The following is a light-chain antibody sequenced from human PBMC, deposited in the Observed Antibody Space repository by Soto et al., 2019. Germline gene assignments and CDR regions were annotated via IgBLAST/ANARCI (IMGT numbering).Light chain of an antibody. CDR2: EDD. Sequence: QSALTQPASVSGSPGQSITISCTGTSSDVGTENLVSWYQQRPGKAPTLMIFEDDQRPSGVSFRFSGSKSGNTASLTISGLQAEDEADYYCCSYAGSSTYVFGSGTKVTVL. V-gene: IGLV2-23*01. J-gene: IGLJ1*01. CDR1: SSDVGTENL. CDR3: CSYAGSSTYV.